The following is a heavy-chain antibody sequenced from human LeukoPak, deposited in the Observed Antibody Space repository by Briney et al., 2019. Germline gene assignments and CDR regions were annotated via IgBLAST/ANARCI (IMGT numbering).Heavy chain of an antibody. V-gene: IGHV3-13*01. J-gene: IGHJ3*01. CDR3: ARGAVCSSTACQNYPFHL. Sequence: GGSLRLSCAASGLTFSTYDIHWVRQIRGQGLEWVSAIGTAGDTYYRDSVKGRFTISRENAKNSVYLQMNSLGAGDTAVDYCARGAVCSSTACQNYPFHLWGQGTMVTVSS. CDR1: GLTFSTYD. CDR2: IGTAGDT. D-gene: IGHD2-2*01.